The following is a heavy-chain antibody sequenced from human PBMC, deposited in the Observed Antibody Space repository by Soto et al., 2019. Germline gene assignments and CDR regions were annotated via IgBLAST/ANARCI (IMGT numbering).Heavy chain of an antibody. V-gene: IGHV1-2*02. CDR3: GRAAVGDTPLGWFDP. J-gene: IGHJ5*02. Sequence: RASVKVSCKTSGYTFIGYYMHWVRQAPGQGLEWMGWMNPRSGDTNYAQKFQGRVTMTRDASFTTAYMELRRLRSDDTAVYFCGRAAVGDTPLGWFDPWGQGTLVTVSS. CDR1: GYTFIGYY. D-gene: IGHD1-26*01. CDR2: MNPRSGDT.